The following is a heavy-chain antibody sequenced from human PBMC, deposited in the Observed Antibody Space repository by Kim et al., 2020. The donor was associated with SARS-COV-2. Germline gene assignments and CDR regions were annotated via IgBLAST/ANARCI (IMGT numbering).Heavy chain of an antibody. Sequence: KLQGRVTMTTDTSTSTAYMELRSLRSDDTAVYYCARDSIVATIGGDAFDIWGQGTMVTVSS. CDR3: ARDSIVATIGGDAFDI. J-gene: IGHJ3*02. V-gene: IGHV1-18*01. D-gene: IGHD5-12*01.